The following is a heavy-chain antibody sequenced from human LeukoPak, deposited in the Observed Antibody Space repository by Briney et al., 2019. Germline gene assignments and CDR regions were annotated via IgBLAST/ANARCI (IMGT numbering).Heavy chain of an antibody. D-gene: IGHD5-24*01. V-gene: IGHV5-51*01. CDR1: GYSFTSYL. J-gene: IGHJ4*02. CDR3: ARQDGDGYKSPRYYFDY. Sequence: GESLKISGKGSGYSFTSYLIGWVRQMPGKGLEGMGIIYTGDFVTRYRPSFRGQFTISADKSISPAYLQWSSLKASDTATYYCARQDGDGYKSPRYYFDYWGQGTLVTASS. CDR2: IYTGDFVT.